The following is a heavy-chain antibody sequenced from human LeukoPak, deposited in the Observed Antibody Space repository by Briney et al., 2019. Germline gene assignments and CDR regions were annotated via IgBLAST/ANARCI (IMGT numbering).Heavy chain of an antibody. J-gene: IGHJ4*02. CDR3: ASPSPGGPAAGLFDY. D-gene: IGHD6-13*01. CDR2: ISSGGGSI. CDR1: GFTFSSYT. V-gene: IGHV3-48*01. Sequence: PGGSLRLSCAASGFTFSSYTMNWVRQAPGQGLEWVSYISSGGGSIFYADSVKGRFSISRDNAKNSLYLQMNSLKAEDTAVYYCASPSPGGPAAGLFDYWGQGTLVTVSS.